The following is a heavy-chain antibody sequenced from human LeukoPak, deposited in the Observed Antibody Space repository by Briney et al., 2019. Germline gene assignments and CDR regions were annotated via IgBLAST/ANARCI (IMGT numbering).Heavy chain of an antibody. CDR2: INLNSGGT. D-gene: IGHD3-3*01. J-gene: IGHJ3*02. Sequence: ALVKVSCKASGYTFTGYYIHWVRQAPGQGLEWMGWINLNSGGTDYAQKFQGRVTMTRDTSISTAYMELSRLRSDDTAVCYCARDRAITIFKDAFDIWGQGTMVTVSS. CDR1: GYTFTGYY. CDR3: ARDRAITIFKDAFDI. V-gene: IGHV1-2*02.